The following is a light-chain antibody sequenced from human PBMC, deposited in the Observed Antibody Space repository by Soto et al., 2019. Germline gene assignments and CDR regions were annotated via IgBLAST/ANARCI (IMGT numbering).Light chain of an antibody. J-gene: IGKJ1*01. CDR3: QQYNSYWT. V-gene: IGKV1-5*01. CDR1: QSISSW. CDR2: DAS. Sequence: DIQMTQSPSTLSASVGDRVTITCRASQSISSWLAWYQQKTRKDPKLLIYDASSLESGVPSRYSGSGSGTEFTLTISSLQPDDFATYYCQQYNSYWTFGQGTKV.